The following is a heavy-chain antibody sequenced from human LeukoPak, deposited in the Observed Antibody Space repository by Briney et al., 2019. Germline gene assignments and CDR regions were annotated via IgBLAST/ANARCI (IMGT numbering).Heavy chain of an antibody. V-gene: IGHV4-59*01. J-gene: IGHJ4*02. CDR2: IYYSGST. CDR1: GGSISSYY. Sequence: PSETLSLTCTVSGGSISSYYWSWIRQPPGKGLEWIGYIYYSGSTNYNPSLKSRVTISVDTSKNQFSLKLSSVTAADTAVYYCARVGIAVAGIFDYWGQGTLVTASS. CDR3: ARVGIAVAGIFDY. D-gene: IGHD6-19*01.